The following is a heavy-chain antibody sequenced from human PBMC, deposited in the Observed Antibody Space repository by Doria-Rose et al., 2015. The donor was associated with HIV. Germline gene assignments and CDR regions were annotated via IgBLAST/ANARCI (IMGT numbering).Heavy chain of an antibody. J-gene: IGHJ6*02. D-gene: IGHD1-1*01. Sequence: QVQLQQWDAGLVKPSETLSLTCAVFGGSFSGYYWSWIRQPPGKGLDRIGEINHRGSINYKTSLKSRVTLSLDTSKNLFSLKLSSVTAADTAVYYCARGLLRGGWNDVDYYYGMDVWGQGTTVTVSS. CDR2: INHRGSI. CDR1: GGSFSGYY. CDR3: ARGLLRGGWNDVDYYYGMDV. V-gene: IGHV4-34*01.